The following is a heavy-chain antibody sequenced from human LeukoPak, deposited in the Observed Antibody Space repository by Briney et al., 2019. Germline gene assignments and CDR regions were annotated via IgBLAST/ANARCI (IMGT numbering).Heavy chain of an antibody. V-gene: IGHV3-48*03. J-gene: IGHJ3*02. CDR1: GFTFSSYE. D-gene: IGHD3-22*01. CDR3: ASSMMWLAFDI. CDR2: ISSSGSTI. Sequence: PGGSLRLSCAASGFTFSSYEMNWVRQAPGKGLEWVSYISSSGSTIYYADSVKGRSTISRDNAKNSLYLQMNSLRAEDTAVYYCASSMMWLAFDIWGQGTMVTVSS.